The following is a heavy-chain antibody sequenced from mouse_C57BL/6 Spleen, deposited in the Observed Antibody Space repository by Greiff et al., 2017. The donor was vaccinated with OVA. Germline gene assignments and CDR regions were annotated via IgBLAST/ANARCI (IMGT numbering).Heavy chain of an antibody. CDR2: IYPGDGDT. CDR1: GYAFSSSW. D-gene: IGHD3-3*01. CDR3: ARRGTGPMDY. Sequence: VQLQQSGPELVKPGASVKISCKASGYAFSSSWMNWVKQRPGKGLEWIGRIYPGDGDTNYNGKFKGKATLTADKSSSTAYMQLSSLTSEDSAVYFCARRGTGPMDYWGQGTSVTVSS. J-gene: IGHJ4*01. V-gene: IGHV1-82*01.